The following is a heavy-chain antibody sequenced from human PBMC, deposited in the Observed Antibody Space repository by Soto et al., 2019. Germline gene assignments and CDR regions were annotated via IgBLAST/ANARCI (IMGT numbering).Heavy chain of an antibody. CDR2: ISAYNGNT. J-gene: IGHJ3*02. V-gene: IGHV1-18*01. D-gene: IGHD3-22*01. Sequence: ASVKVSCQASGYTFTSYGISWVRQAPGQGLEWMGWISAYNGNTNYAQKLQGRVTMTTDTSTSTAYMELRSLRSDDTAVYYCARDFLVNKYYYDSSGSPGAFDIWGQGTMVTVSS. CDR1: GYTFTSYG. CDR3: ARDFLVNKYYYDSSGSPGAFDI.